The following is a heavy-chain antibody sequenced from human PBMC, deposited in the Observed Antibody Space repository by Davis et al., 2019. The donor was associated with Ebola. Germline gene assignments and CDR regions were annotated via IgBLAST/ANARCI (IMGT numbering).Heavy chain of an antibody. CDR3: AKQASLYGSIDY. CDR1: GYSFTTYW. D-gene: IGHD2/OR15-2a*01. CDR2: IYTGDSDT. V-gene: IGHV5-51*01. J-gene: IGHJ4*02. Sequence: GGSLRLSCKGSGYSFTTYWIAWVRQMPGKGLEWMGIIYTGDSDTRYSPSFEGQVTISVDRSISTAFLQWSSLKASDTAMYYCAKQASLYGSIDYWGQGTLVTVSS.